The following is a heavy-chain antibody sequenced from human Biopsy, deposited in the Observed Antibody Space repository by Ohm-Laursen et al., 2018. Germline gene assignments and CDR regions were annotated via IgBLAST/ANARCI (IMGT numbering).Heavy chain of an antibody. V-gene: IGHV1-69*13. CDR3: ARDALGGGSYRFFY. CDR2: IIPIFGTA. Sequence: SVKVSCNASGYTFPSYGISWVRQAPGQGLEWMGGIIPIFGTANYAQKFQGRVTITADESTSTAYMELSSLRSDDTAVYYCARDALGGGSYRFFYWGQGSQVTVSS. J-gene: IGHJ4*02. CDR1: GYTFPSYG. D-gene: IGHD1-26*01.